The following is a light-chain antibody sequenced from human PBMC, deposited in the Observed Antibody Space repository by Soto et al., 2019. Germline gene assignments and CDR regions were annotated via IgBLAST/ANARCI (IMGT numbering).Light chain of an antibody. CDR3: QQYDNLPPTWT. J-gene: IGKJ1*01. Sequence: IQMTQSQSSLSASVGDRVTITCQASQDISNYLNWYQQKPGKAPKLLIYDASNLETGVPSRFSGSGSGTDFTFTISSLQPEDIATYYCQQYDNLPPTWTFGQGTKVDI. CDR2: DAS. CDR1: QDISNY. V-gene: IGKV1-33*01.